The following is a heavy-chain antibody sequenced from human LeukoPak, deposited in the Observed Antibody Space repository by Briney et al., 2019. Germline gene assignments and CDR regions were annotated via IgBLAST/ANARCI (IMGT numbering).Heavy chain of an antibody. CDR2: ITCRTDGGTT. J-gene: IGHJ4*02. D-gene: IGHD3-16*02. CDR1: GFTFSDAW. Sequence: PGGSLRLSCAASGFTFSDAWMTWVRQAPGKGLGWVGRITCRTDGGTTDYAAPVKGKFTISRDDSKNTLYLQMNSLKTEDTAVYYCTTDPNFDYVWGPYRLDYGGQETGDTVSS. V-gene: IGHV3-15*05. CDR3: TTDPNFDYVWGPYRLDY.